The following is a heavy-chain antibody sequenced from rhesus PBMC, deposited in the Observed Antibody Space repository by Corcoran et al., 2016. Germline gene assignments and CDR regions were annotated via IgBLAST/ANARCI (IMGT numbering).Heavy chain of an antibody. CDR2: IYDRSTST. Sequence: QLQLQESGPGVVKPPETLSLTCAVSGGSLSYRYRWIWTPPPPGLGMEWIGSIYDRSTSTNYTPSLKSRVTISKDTSKNQFSLKLSSVTAADTAVYYCARVWQRLSYGLDSWGQGVVVTVS. J-gene: IGHJ6*01. D-gene: IGHD6-31*01. CDR3: ARVWQRLSYGLDS. V-gene: IGHV4S10*01. CDR1: GGSLSYRYR.